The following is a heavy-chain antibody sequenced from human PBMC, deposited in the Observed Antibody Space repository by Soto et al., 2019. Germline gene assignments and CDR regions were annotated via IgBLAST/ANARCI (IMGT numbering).Heavy chain of an antibody. J-gene: IGHJ4*02. V-gene: IGHV1-69*13. Sequence: ASVKVSCKASGGTFSSYAISWVRQAPGQGLEWMGGIIPIFGTPNYAQKFQGRVTITADESTSTAYMELSSLRYEDTAVYYCARGSGVREMATFLDYWGQGTLVTVSS. CDR3: ARGSGVREMATFLDY. D-gene: IGHD5-12*01. CDR1: GGTFSSYA. CDR2: IIPIFGTP.